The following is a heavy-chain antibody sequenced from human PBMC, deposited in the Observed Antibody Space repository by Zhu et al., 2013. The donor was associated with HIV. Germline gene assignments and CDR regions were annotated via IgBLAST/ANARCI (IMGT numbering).Heavy chain of an antibody. CDR3: ARKGWSTGLFDY. Sequence: QVQLQESGPGLVKPSGTLSLTCVVSGGSITSNNWWSWVRQPPGKGLEWIGEMYHSGSANYNVSLKSRVTISVDKSKNQFSLNLSSVTAADTAVYYCARKGWSTGLFDYWGQGNPWSPSP. D-gene: IGHD3-9*01. V-gene: IGHV4-4*02. J-gene: IGHJ4*02. CDR1: GGSITSNNW. CDR2: MYHSGSA.